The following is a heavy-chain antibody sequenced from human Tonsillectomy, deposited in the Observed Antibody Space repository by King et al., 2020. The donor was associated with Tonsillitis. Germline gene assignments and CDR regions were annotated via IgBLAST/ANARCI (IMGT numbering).Heavy chain of an antibody. CDR3: ARGYGDYSFDP. D-gene: IGHD4-17*01. CDR2: ISSRGSTI. CDR1: GFTFMYYY. J-gene: IGHJ5*02. V-gene: IGHV3-11*01. Sequence: VQLVGSGGGLVKPGGSLRLSCAASGFTFMYYYMSWIRQAPGKGLGWGSYISSRGSTIYYADSVKGRFTISRDTAENSLYLQMNSLRAEDTALYYCARGYGDYSFDPWGQGTLVTVSS.